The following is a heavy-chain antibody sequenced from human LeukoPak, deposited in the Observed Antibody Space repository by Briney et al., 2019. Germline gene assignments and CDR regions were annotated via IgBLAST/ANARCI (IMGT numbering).Heavy chain of an antibody. V-gene: IGHV4-34*01. Sequence: GSLRLSCAASGFTFSSYSMNWIRQPPGKGLEWIGEINHSGSTNYNPSLKSRVTISVDTSKNQFSLKLSSVTAADTAVYYCARGRRSYYYDSSGYYWFDPWGQGTLVTVSS. D-gene: IGHD3-22*01. CDR3: ARGRRSYYYDSSGYYWFDP. J-gene: IGHJ5*02. CDR2: INHSGST. CDR1: GFTFSSYS.